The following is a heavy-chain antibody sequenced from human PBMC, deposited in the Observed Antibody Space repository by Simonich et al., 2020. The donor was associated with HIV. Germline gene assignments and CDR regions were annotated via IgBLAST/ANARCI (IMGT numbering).Heavy chain of an antibody. CDR2: INHSGST. V-gene: IGHV4-34*01. J-gene: IGHJ4*02. D-gene: IGHD4-17*01. CDR3: ARRHPTTVTTPYFDY. CDR1: GGSFSGYH. Sequence: QVQLQQWGAGLLKPSETLSLTCAVYGGSFSGYHWSWIRRPPGKGLEWIGAINHSGSTNYNPSLKSRVNISVDTSKNQFSLKLSSVTAADTAVYYCARRHPTTVTTPYFDYWGQGTLVTVSS.